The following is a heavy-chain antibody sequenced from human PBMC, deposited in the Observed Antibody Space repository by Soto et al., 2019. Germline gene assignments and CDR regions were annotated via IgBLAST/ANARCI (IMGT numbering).Heavy chain of an antibody. D-gene: IGHD6-13*01. CDR3: AKDAGDPGIAAAGTTGTFDY. Sequence: ELQLLESGGGLVQPGGSLRLSCAASGFTFSSYAMSWVRQAPGKGLEWVSAISGSGGSTYYADSVKGRFTISRDNSKNTLYLQMNSLRAEDTAVYYCAKDAGDPGIAAAGTTGTFDYWGQGTLVTVSS. V-gene: IGHV3-23*01. CDR2: ISGSGGST. J-gene: IGHJ4*02. CDR1: GFTFSSYA.